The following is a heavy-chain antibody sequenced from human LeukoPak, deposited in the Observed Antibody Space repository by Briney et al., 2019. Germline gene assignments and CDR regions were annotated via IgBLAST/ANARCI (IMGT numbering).Heavy chain of an antibody. CDR2: IHPSGNT. CDR3: ARGPPPDFDY. CDR1: GDSISSYY. J-gene: IGHJ4*02. Sequence: SSETLSLTCTVSGDSISSYYWSWIRQPAGKGLEWIGRIHPSGNTNYNPSLKSRVTLSVDTSKNLFSLKLYSVTAADTAVYYCARGPPPDFDYWGRGTLVTVSS. V-gene: IGHV4-4*07.